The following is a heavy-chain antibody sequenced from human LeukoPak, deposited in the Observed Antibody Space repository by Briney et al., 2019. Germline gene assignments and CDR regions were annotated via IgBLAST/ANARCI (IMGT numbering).Heavy chain of an antibody. D-gene: IGHD4-23*01. J-gene: IGHJ2*01. CDR1: GFTFSSYG. CDR2: ISYDGSKK. Sequence: RSLRLSCAASGFTFSSYGMHWVRQAPGKGLEWVAVISYDGSKKYYADSVKGRFTISRDNSKNTLYLQMNSLRAEDTAVYYCAKDWNGGNVYWYFDLWGRGTLVTVSS. CDR3: AKDWNGGNVYWYFDL. V-gene: IGHV3-30*18.